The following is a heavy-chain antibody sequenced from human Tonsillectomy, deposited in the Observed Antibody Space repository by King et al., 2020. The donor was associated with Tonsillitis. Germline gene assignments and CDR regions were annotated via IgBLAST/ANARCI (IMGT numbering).Heavy chain of an antibody. CDR3: AKDFGAFLMAAVRFDP. D-gene: IGHD2-15*01. CDR2: ISWNSGSI. Sequence: VQLVESGGGLVQPGRSLRLSCAASGFTFDDYAMHWVRQAPGKGLEWVSGISWNSGSIAYADSVKGRFTISRDNAKNSLYLQMNSLRPEDTALYYCAKDFGAFLMAAVRFDPWGQGTLVTVSS. J-gene: IGHJ5*02. V-gene: IGHV3-9*01. CDR1: GFTFDDYA.